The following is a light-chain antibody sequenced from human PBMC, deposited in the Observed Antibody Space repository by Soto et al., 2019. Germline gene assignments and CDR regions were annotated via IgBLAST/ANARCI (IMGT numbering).Light chain of an antibody. CDR2: EAT. J-gene: IGLJ1*01. CDR1: GGDVRDSKY. Sequence: QSALTQPPSASGSPGQSVTISCTGIGGDVRDSKYVSWYQQYPGKAPKLMIYEATQRPAGVPARFSGSKSGDTASLTVSGLQDEDEADYYCVAGKNNRVFGTGTKITVL. CDR3: VAGKNNRV. V-gene: IGLV2-8*01.